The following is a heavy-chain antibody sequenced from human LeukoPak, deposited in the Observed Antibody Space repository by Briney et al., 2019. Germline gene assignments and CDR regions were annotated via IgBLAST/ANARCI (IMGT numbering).Heavy chain of an antibody. J-gene: IGHJ4*02. CDR1: EFSVGSNY. V-gene: IGHV3-66*01. CDR3: SALHDFDY. CDR2: IYSGGST. Sequence: PGGSLRLSCAASEFSVGSNYMTWVRQAPGKGLEWVSLIYSGGSTYYADSVKGRFTISRDNSKNTLYLQMNSLRAEDTAVYYCSALHDFDYWGQGTLVTVSS.